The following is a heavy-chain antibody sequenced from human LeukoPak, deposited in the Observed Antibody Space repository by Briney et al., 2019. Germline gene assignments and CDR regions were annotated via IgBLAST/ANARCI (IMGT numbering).Heavy chain of an antibody. CDR3: ARDFSTGAPDISDAFDI. J-gene: IGHJ3*02. D-gene: IGHD2-8*02. Sequence: GGSLRLSCAASRFTFSDYNMYWVRQAPGKGLEWVAVISYDGSNKYYADSVKGRFTISRDNSKNTLYLQMNSLRAEDTAVYYCARDFSTGAPDISDAFDIWGQGTMVTVSS. CDR2: ISYDGSNK. V-gene: IGHV3-30*04. CDR1: RFTFSDYN.